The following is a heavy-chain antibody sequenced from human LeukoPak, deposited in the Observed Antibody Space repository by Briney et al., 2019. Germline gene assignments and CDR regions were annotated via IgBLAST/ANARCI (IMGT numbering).Heavy chain of an antibody. V-gene: IGHV1-8*01. CDR1: GYTFTIYD. D-gene: IGHD3-16*01. CDR2: MNPNSGNT. CDR3: ARDRRGKTAGILNWFDP. J-gene: IGHJ5*02. Sequence: GASVKVSCKASGYTFTIYDINWVRQTPGQGLEWMGWMNPNSGNTGYAQKFQGRVTMTRNTSISTAYMELSSVRSEDTAVYYCARDRRGKTAGILNWFDPWDQGPLVTVSS.